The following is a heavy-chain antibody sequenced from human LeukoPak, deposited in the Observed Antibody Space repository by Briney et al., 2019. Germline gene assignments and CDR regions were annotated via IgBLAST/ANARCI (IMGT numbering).Heavy chain of an antibody. D-gene: IGHD2-21*02. J-gene: IGHJ3*02. Sequence: SETLSLTCTVSGGSISSSYYYGGWIRQPPGKGLEWIGSIYYSGTTYYNPSLKSRVTISEDTSKNQFSLKLTSVTAADTAVYFCARGRVVMTATAPHEVIGDGFDIWGQGTKVSVSS. CDR2: IYYSGTT. CDR1: GGSISSSYYY. V-gene: IGHV4-39*01. CDR3: ARGRVVMTATAPHEVIGDGFDI.